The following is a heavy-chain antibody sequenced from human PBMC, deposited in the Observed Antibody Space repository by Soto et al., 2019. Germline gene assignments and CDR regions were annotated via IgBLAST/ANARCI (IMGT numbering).Heavy chain of an antibody. V-gene: IGHV4-39*01. CDR1: GGSISSSSYY. CDR2: IYYSGST. J-gene: IGHJ5*02. Sequence: PSETLSLTCTVSGGSISSSSYYWGWIRQPPGKGLEWIGSIYYSGSTYYNPSLKSRVTISVDTSKNQFSLKLSSVTAADTAVYYCARQFLEWGGSWFDPWGQGTLVTVSS. D-gene: IGHD3-3*01. CDR3: ARQFLEWGGSWFDP.